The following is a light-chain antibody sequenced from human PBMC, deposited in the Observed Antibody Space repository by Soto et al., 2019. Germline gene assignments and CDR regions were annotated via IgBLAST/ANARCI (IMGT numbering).Light chain of an antibody. CDR3: QQYHTWPIT. V-gene: IGKV3-15*01. CDR2: DAS. J-gene: IGKJ4*01. Sequence: EIVLTQSPATLSLSPGERATLSCRASQSISSYLAWYQQKRGQAPRLLIYDASNRATGIPARFSGSGSGTEFTLTISSLQSEDCAIYYCQQYHTWPITFGGGTKVEIK. CDR1: QSISSY.